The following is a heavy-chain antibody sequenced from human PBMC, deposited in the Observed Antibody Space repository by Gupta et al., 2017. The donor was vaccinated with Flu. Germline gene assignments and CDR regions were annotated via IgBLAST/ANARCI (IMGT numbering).Heavy chain of an antibody. CDR2: IWSDGRNE. CDR3: AREFDEFPYYYDTGTFYDY. CDR1: AFTSSSFA. V-gene: IGHV3-33*01. D-gene: IGHD3-22*01. J-gene: IGHJ4*02. Sequence: QVHLVASGGGVVQPVGSLRLSCAPAAFTSSSFAMHWVRQAPGKGLEWVSVIWSDGRNENYADSVKGRFTISRDNTKNTLYLQMNSLRAADTAVYFCAREFDEFPYYYDTGTFYDYWGQGTLVAVSS.